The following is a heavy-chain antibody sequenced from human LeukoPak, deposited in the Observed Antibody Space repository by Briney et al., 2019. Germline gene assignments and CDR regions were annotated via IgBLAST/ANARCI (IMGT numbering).Heavy chain of an antibody. D-gene: IGHD2-21*02. Sequence: GGSLRLSCAACGFNFFTYGMHWVRQAPGKGLEWVAVIWYDGSNKDYADSVKGRFTISRDNSKSTLSLQMNSLRAKDTAVYYCAKTIMVLGMVTDGYYFDSWGQGTLVTVSS. V-gene: IGHV3-33*06. CDR2: IWYDGSNK. J-gene: IGHJ4*02. CDR3: AKTIMVLGMVTDGYYFDS. CDR1: GFNFFTYG.